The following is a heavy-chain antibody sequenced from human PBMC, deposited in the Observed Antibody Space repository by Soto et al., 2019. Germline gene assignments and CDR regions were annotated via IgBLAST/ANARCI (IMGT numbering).Heavy chain of an antibody. J-gene: IGHJ4*02. Sequence: ASVKVSCKASGYTFTHYDINWVRQATGQGLEWMGRINPSSGSTSYAQKFQGRVTMTRNTSTSTVYMELSSLRSEDTAVYYCARDRLAVAGTRFDYWGQGTLVTVSS. CDR3: ARDRLAVAGTRFDY. D-gene: IGHD6-19*01. CDR2: INPSSGST. CDR1: GYTFTHYD. V-gene: IGHV1-8*01.